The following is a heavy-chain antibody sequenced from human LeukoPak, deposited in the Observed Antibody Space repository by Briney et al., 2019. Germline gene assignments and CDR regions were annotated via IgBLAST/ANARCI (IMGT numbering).Heavy chain of an antibody. CDR3: ARMSVRGVIDGWAYHQHNAFDI. CDR1: GGTFSSYA. V-gene: IGHV1-69*05. J-gene: IGHJ3*02. D-gene: IGHD3-10*01. Sequence: ASVKVSCKASGGTFSSYAISWVRQAPGQGLERMGGIIPIFGTANYAQKFQGRVTITTDESTSTAYMELSSLRSEDTAVYYCARMSVRGVIDGWAYHQHNAFDIWGQGTMVTVSS. CDR2: IIPIFGTA.